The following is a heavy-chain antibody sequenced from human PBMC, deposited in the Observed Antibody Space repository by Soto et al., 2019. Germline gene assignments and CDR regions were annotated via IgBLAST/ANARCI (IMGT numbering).Heavy chain of an antibody. Sequence: QVLLVQSGAEVKKPGASVKISCKASGYTFTKYAMHWVRQAPGQRLEWMGWIDAGNDNTKYSQKFQGRVTITRDTAATTAYMELSSLTSAYTAVYYWARVATMVTIATGNYYYRGVWGQWTTVTVSS. CDR3: ARVATMVTIATGNYYYRGV. J-gene: IGHJ6*02. CDR1: GYTFTKYA. V-gene: IGHV1-3*01. CDR2: IDAGNDNT. D-gene: IGHD4-17*01.